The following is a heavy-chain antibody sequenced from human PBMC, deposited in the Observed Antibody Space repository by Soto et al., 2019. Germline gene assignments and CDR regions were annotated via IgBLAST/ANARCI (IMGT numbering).Heavy chain of an antibody. J-gene: IGHJ4*02. Sequence: PSETLSLTCAVYGGSFSGYYWTWIRQPPGTGLEWIGEINHSGSTNYNPSLKSRVTISVDTSKNTLYLQMNSLRAEDTAIYYCAGLYGKFDYWGQGTQVTVSS. CDR3: AGLYGKFDY. V-gene: IGHV4-34*01. CDR1: GGSFSGYY. D-gene: IGHD2-8*01. CDR2: INHSGST.